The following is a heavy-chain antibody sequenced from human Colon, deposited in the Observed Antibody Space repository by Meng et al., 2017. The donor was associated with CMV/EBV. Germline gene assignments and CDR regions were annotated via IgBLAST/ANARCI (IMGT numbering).Heavy chain of an antibody. CDR3: GRAGARGVPMDV. Sequence: LQEAGPGLVKPSATLSLTCTVSGGSISGHSWTWIRRPAGEGLQWLGRIYSNGRIDENYSLRSRVTISVDTSKNQLSLRLTSVTAADTAVYYCGRAGARGVPMDVWGRGTLVTVSS. CDR1: GGSISGHS. V-gene: IGHV4-4*07. CDR2: IYSNGRI. D-gene: IGHD3-10*01. J-gene: IGHJ6*02.